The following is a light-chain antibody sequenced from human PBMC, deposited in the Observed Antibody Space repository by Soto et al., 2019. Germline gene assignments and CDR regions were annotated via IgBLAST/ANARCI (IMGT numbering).Light chain of an antibody. Sequence: DIVMTQSPDSLSVSLGERATLNCRSSQTVLYNSNNKDYLAWYQQKPGQPPKLLIYWASTRESGVPERFSGSGSATYFTLTISSLQAEDVGVYYCQHYGISPWGFTFGPGTKVEIK. CDR3: QHYGISPWGFT. J-gene: IGKJ3*01. V-gene: IGKV4-1*01. CDR2: WAS. CDR1: QTVLYNSNNKDY.